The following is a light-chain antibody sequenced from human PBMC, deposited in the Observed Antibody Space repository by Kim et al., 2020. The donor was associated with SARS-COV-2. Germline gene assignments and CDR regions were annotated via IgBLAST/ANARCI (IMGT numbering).Light chain of an antibody. V-gene: IGLV4-69*01. CDR3: QTWGTGIQV. J-gene: IGLJ3*02. Sequence: LVLTQSPSASASLGASVKLTCTLSSGHSSYAIAWHQQQPEKGPRYLMKVNSDGSHSKGDGIPDRFSGSSSGAERYLTISSLQSEDEADYYCQTWGTGIQVFGGGTKLTVL. CDR2: VNSDGSH. CDR1: SGHSSYA.